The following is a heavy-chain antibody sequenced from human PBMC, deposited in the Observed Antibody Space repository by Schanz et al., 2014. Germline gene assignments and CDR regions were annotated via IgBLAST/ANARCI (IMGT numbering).Heavy chain of an antibody. J-gene: IGHJ3*02. CDR3: ARGTMPGTFDI. CDR1: RSTFSSYT. D-gene: IGHD2-2*01. V-gene: IGHV1-69*02. Sequence: QVQLVQSGAEVKKPGPSVTVSCKPSRSTFSSYTISWVRQARGQGLEWVGRFIPTLDVGNYAQQFQGRVTFTADKSTSTAYMELSSLRYEDTALYYCARGTMPGTFDIWGQGTMVTVSS. CDR2: FIPTLDVG.